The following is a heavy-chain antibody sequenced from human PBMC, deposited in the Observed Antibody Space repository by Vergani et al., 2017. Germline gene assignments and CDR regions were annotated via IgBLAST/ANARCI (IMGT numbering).Heavy chain of an antibody. CDR1: GGTFSSYT. Sequence: QVQLVQSGAEVKKPGSSVKVSCKASGGTFSSYTISWVRQAPRQGLEWMGMIIPILGIANYAQEFQGRVTITADKSTSTAYMELSSLRSEDTAVYYCARDQPAEWGVPAAHDAFDIWGQGTMVTVSS. CDR2: IIPILGIA. D-gene: IGHD2-2*01. CDR3: ARDQPAEWGVPAAHDAFDI. J-gene: IGHJ3*02. V-gene: IGHV1-69*08.